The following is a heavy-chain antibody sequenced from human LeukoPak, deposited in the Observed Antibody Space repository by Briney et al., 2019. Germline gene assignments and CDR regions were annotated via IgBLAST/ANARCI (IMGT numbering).Heavy chain of an antibody. CDR3: IRWGDGYSYYLDS. CDR2: IRSRANNYAT. Sequence: PGGSLRLSCAASGFTFSASSMHWVRQASGKGLEWVGRIRSRANNYATAYAASVKGRFTISRDDSKNTAYLRMNSLKTEDTAVYYCIRWGDGYSYYLDSCGKGILVTVSS. CDR1: GFTFSASS. D-gene: IGHD5-24*01. J-gene: IGHJ4*02. V-gene: IGHV3-73*01.